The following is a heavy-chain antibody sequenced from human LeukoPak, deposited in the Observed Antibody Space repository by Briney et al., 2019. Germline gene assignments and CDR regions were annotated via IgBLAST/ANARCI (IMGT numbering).Heavy chain of an antibody. CDR2: LNPDGTAK. CDR3: ATWYSESTQEHNL. D-gene: IGHD2-21*01. V-gene: IGHV3-7*01. CDR1: GFTFSSYG. J-gene: IGHJ4*02. Sequence: GGSLRLSCGVSGFTFSSYGMHWVRQAPGKGLEWVANLNPDGTAKRYVDSVKGRFTTSRDNAKASFYLQMDSLRDEDTAVYYCATWYSESTQEHNLWGQGIRVTVSS.